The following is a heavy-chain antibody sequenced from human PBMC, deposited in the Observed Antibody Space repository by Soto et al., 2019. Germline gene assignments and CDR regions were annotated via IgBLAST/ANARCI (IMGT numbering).Heavy chain of an antibody. V-gene: IGHV4-59*01. CDR1: GGSIRGSY. J-gene: IGHJ4*02. CDR3: ARRVAVPGSRIDY. Sequence: SSETLSLTXSVSGGSIRGSYWSWIRQSPGKGLEWLGYVYYTGSTNYSPSLRSRVSISVDTSNIDFSLRLSSVTAADTALYSGARRVAVPGSRIDYWGQGIQVTVSS. CDR2: VYYTGST. D-gene: IGHD3-10*01.